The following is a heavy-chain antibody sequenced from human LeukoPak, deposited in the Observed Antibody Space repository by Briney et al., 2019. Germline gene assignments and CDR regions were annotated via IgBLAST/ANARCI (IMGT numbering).Heavy chain of an antibody. V-gene: IGHV4-34*01. CDR2: INYSGST. J-gene: IGHJ4*02. CDR1: GGSFRGYS. CDR3: ARDPSRGYNYGYFDY. Sequence: PSETLSLTCAVDGGSFRGYSWTWIRQPPGKGLEWIGAINYSGSTNYNPCLKSRVTISLDTSNNQFSLKLRSVTAADTAVYYCARDPSRGYNYGYFDYWGQGTLGTVSS. D-gene: IGHD5-18*01.